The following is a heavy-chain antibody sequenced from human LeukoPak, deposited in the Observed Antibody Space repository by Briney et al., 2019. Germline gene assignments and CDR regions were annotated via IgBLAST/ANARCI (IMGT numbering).Heavy chain of an antibody. CDR2: ISYDGSYE. J-gene: IGHJ4*02. CDR3: AKDLIVSGTATILDY. CDR1: GFTFRSYG. V-gene: IGHV3-30*18. Sequence: PGRSLRLSCAASGFTFRSYGMHWVRQAPGKGLEWVAVISYDGSYENYADSVKGRFTISRDNSKNTLYLQMNSLRAEDTAVYYCAKDLIVSGTATILDYWGQGTLVTVSS. D-gene: IGHD5-24*01.